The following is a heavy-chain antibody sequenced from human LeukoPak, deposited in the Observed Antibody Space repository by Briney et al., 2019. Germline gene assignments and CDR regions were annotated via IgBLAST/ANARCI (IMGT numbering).Heavy chain of an antibody. CDR3: ARMPVVPAANDAFDI. CDR1: GGSISSYY. Sequence: PSETLSLTCTVSGGSISSYYWSWIRQPAGKGLESIGRIYTSGSTNYNPSLKSRFTMSVDTSKNQFSLKLSFVTAADTAVYYCARMPVVPAANDAFDIWGQGTMVTVSS. J-gene: IGHJ3*02. CDR2: IYTSGST. V-gene: IGHV4-4*07. D-gene: IGHD2-2*01.